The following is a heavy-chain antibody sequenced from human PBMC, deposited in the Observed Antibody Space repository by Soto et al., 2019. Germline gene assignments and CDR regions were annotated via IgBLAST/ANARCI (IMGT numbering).Heavy chain of an antibody. J-gene: IGHJ4*01. CDR1: GFTFGTYA. CDR2: ITGSGGSA. Sequence: GGSLRLSCAASGFTFGTYAMTWVRQAPGRGLEWASSITGSGGSAFYPDSVRGRFTISRDNSKNTLYLQMNSLRAEDTAVYYCAKGYCPNGLCYPEYWGRGILVTVSS. V-gene: IGHV3-23*01. D-gene: IGHD2-8*01. CDR3: AKGYCPNGLCYPEY.